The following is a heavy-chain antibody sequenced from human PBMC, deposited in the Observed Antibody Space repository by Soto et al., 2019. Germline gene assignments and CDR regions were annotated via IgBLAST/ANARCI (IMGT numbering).Heavy chain of an antibody. V-gene: IGHV3-23*01. D-gene: IGHD6-13*01. CDR1: GFTFSSYA. CDR2: ISGSGGST. J-gene: IGHJ4*02. CDR3: AKDGSSWYSHFDY. Sequence: EVQLLESGGGLVQPGGSLRLSCAASGFTFSSYAMSWVRQAPGKGLEWVSAISGSGGSTYYADSVKGRFTISRDNSKNTLYLQMNSLRAEDTAVYYWAKDGSSWYSHFDYWGQGTLVTVSS.